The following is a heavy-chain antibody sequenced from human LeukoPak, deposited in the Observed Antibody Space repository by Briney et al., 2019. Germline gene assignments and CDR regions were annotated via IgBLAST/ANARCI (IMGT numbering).Heavy chain of an antibody. CDR1: GFTFSSYG. CDR3: AKEHNSSGYPVIRPFDS. J-gene: IGHJ4*02. Sequence: GGSLRLSCAASGFTFSSYGMHWVRQAPGKGLEWVAFIRYDGSNKYYADSVKGRFTISRDNSKNTLYLQMNSLRAEDTAVYYCAKEHNSSGYPVIRPFDSWGQGTLITVSS. V-gene: IGHV3-30*02. CDR2: IRYDGSNK. D-gene: IGHD3-22*01.